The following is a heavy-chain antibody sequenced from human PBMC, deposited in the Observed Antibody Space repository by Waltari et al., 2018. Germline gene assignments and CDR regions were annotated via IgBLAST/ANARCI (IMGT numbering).Heavy chain of an antibody. V-gene: IGHV4-4*02. CDR3: ARGFDGWPFDY. Sequence: QVQLKESRSGLVKPSWTLSLACDVSGGSFSSNDWWSWVRQPPGKGLEWIGEIHHSGSTKYNPSLKSRLLMSVDTSKSQISLTMKSVTAADTAVYYCARGFDGWPFDYWGQGTLVIVSS. D-gene: IGHD6-19*01. CDR1: GGSFSSNDW. CDR2: IHHSGST. J-gene: IGHJ4*02.